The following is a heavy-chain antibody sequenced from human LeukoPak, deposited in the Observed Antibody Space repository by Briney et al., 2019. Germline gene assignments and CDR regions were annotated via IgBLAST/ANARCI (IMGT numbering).Heavy chain of an antibody. CDR3: AREAIAVAGSSHFDY. V-gene: IGHV1-2*02. Sequence: ASVKVSCKASGYTFTGYYMHWVRQALGQGLEWMGWINPNSGGTNYAQKFQGRVTMTRDTSISTAYMELSRLRSDDTAVYYCAREAIAVAGSSHFDYWGQGTLVTVSS. D-gene: IGHD6-19*01. J-gene: IGHJ4*02. CDR1: GYTFTGYY. CDR2: INPNSGGT.